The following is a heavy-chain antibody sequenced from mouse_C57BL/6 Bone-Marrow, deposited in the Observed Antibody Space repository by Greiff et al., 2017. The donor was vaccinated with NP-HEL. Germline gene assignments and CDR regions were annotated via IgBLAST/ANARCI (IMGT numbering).Heavy chain of an antibody. CDR1: GYPFTSYW. Sequence: QVQLKQPGAELVRPGSSVKLSCKASGYPFTSYWMDWVKQRPGQGLEWIGNIYPSDSETHYNQKFKDKATLTVDKSSSTAYMQLSSLTSEDSAVYYCARRGGSSYGYFDVWGTGTTVTVSS. V-gene: IGHV1-61*01. J-gene: IGHJ1*03. CDR2: IYPSDSET. CDR3: ARRGGSSYGYFDV. D-gene: IGHD1-1*01.